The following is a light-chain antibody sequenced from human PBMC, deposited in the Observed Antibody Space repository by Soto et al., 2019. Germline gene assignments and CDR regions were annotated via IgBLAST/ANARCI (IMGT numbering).Light chain of an antibody. CDR1: QDIRYY. CDR3: QKYDRAPFT. Sequence: DIQMTQSPSSLSVSVGDRVTITCRASQDIRYYLAWYQQRPGEVTKLLIYAASTLQSGVPSRFSGSGSGTDFTLTINSLQPEDIATYYCQKYDRAPFTFGPGTKVDIK. J-gene: IGKJ3*01. CDR2: AAS. V-gene: IGKV1-27*01.